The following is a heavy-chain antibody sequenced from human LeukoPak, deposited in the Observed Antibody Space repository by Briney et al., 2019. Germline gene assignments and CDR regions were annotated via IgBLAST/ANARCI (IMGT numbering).Heavy chain of an antibody. CDR3: ARGRAITMIVVVITTFAKNGFDY. J-gene: IGHJ4*02. D-gene: IGHD3-22*01. CDR2: INPNSGGT. V-gene: IGHV1-2*02. Sequence: GASVKVSCKASGYTFTGYYMHWVRQAPGQGLEWMGWINPNSGGTNYAQKFQGRVTMTRDTSISTAYMELSRLRSDDTAVYYCARGRAITMIVVVITTFAKNGFDYWGQGTLVTVSS. CDR1: GYTFTGYY.